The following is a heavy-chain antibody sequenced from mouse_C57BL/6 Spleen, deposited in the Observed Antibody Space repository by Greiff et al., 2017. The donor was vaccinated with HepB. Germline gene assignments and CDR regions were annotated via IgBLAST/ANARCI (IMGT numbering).Heavy chain of an antibody. CDR2: IHPNSGST. Sequence: QVQLQQPGAELVKPGASVKLSCKASGYTFTSYWMHWVKQRPGQGLEWIGMIHPNSGSTNYNEKFKSKATLTVDKSSSTAYMKLSSLTSEDSAVYYCARGDYYGSSYLDAMDYWGQGTSVTVSS. D-gene: IGHD1-1*01. V-gene: IGHV1-64*01. CDR1: GYTFTSYW. J-gene: IGHJ4*01. CDR3: ARGDYYGSSYLDAMDY.